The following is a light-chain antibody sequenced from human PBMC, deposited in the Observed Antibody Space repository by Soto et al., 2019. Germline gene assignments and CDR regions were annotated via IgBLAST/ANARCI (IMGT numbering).Light chain of an antibody. Sequence: DIVMSQSPDSLAVSLGERATFNCKSSQSILHSSTNRNYLAWYQQKPGQPLRLLFYWASTRASGVPDRFSASGSATDFTLTISTLQAEDVAVYHCQQYYRTPPTFDQGTKVEIK. J-gene: IGKJ1*01. CDR3: QQYYRTPPT. CDR1: QSILHSSTNRNY. V-gene: IGKV4-1*01. CDR2: WAS.